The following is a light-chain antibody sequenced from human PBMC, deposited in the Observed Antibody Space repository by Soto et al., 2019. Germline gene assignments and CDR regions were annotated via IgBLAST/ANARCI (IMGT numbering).Light chain of an antibody. CDR3: QQYNSSPYT. Sequence: DIQMTQSPSTLSASVGDRVTVTCRASQSISSWLAWYQQKPGKAPKLLIYDASSLVSGVPSRFTGSGSGTEFTLTIRGLQPDDFATYYCQQYNSSPYTFGQGTKLEI. V-gene: IGKV1-5*01. J-gene: IGKJ2*01. CDR1: QSISSW. CDR2: DAS.